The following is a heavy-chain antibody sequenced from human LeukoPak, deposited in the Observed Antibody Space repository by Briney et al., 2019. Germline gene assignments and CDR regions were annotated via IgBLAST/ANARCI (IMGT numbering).Heavy chain of an antibody. D-gene: IGHD6-19*01. CDR2: ISYDGSNK. V-gene: IGHV3-30-3*01. CDR3: ARSTPGWALALDI. CDR1: GFTFSSYA. Sequence: GRSLRLSCAASGFTFSSYAMHWVRQAPGKGLEWVAVISYDGSNKYYADSVKGRFTISRDNSKNTLYLQMNSLRAEDTAVYYCARSTPGWALALDIWGQGTMVTVSS. J-gene: IGHJ3*02.